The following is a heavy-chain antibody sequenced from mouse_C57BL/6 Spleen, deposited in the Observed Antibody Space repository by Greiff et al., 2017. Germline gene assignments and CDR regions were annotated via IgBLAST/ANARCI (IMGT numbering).Heavy chain of an antibody. CDR2: IYPGDGDT. V-gene: IGHV1-80*01. CDR1: GYAFSSYW. Sequence: VQLQQSGAELVKPGASVKISCKASGYAFSSYWMNWVKQRPGKGLEWIGQIYPGDGDTNYNGKFKGKATLTADKSSSTAYMQLSSLTSEDSAVYFCARPHYYGSSPYYFDYWGQGTTLTVSS. D-gene: IGHD1-1*01. J-gene: IGHJ2*01. CDR3: ARPHYYGSSPYYFDY.